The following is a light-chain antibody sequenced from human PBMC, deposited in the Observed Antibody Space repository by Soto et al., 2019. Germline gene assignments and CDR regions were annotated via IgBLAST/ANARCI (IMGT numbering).Light chain of an antibody. CDR3: SSYTSSSTLAV. Sequence: QSALTQPASVSGSPGQSIAISCTGTSSDVGGYNSVSWYQQHPGKAPKLMIYDVTSRTSEVSDRFSGSKSGNTASLTISGLHAEDEADYYCSSYTSSSTLAVFGGGTQLTVL. CDR1: SSDVGGYNS. J-gene: IGLJ2*01. CDR2: DVT. V-gene: IGLV2-14*01.